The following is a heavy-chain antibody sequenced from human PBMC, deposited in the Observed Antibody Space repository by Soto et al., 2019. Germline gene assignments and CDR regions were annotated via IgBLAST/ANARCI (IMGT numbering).Heavy chain of an antibody. D-gene: IGHD1-26*01. V-gene: IGHV5-10-1*01. CDR1: GYSFTGDW. CDR3: ARRVGAITGDY. Sequence: GESLKISCKGSGYSFTGDWINWVRQMHGKGLEWMGRIDPDDSYINYSPSFQGHVTISADRSISTAYLQWSSLKASDTAVYYCARRVGAITGDYWGQGTPVTVSS. J-gene: IGHJ4*02. CDR2: IDPDDSYI.